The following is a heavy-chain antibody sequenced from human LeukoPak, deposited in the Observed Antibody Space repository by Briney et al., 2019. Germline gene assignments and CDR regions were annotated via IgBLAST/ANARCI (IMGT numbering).Heavy chain of an antibody. CDR1: GFTFSSYA. CDR2: ISGSGGST. J-gene: IGHJ3*02. D-gene: IGHD1-1*01. CDR3: AKGPQLGLLAFDI. Sequence: SGGSLRLSCAASGFTFSSYAMSWVRQAPGKGLEWVSAISGSGGSTYYADSVKGRFTISRDNSKNTLYLQMNSLRAEDTAVYYCAKGPQLGLLAFDIWGQGTMVTVSS. V-gene: IGHV3-23*01.